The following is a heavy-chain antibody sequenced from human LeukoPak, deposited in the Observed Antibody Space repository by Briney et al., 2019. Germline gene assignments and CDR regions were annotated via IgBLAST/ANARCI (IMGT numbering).Heavy chain of an antibody. V-gene: IGHV3-23*01. D-gene: IGHD6-13*01. Sequence: GGSLRLSCAASGFTFSSYAMSWVRQAPGKGLEWVSAISGSGGSTYYADSVKGRFTISRDNAKNSLYLQMNSLRAEDTAVYYCARVQAAATNWFDPWGQGTLVTVSS. CDR3: ARVQAAATNWFDP. CDR1: GFTFSSYA. J-gene: IGHJ5*02. CDR2: ISGSGGST.